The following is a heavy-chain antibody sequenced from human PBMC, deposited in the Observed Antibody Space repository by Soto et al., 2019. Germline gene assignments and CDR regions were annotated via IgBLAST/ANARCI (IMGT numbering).Heavy chain of an antibody. D-gene: IGHD3-22*01. V-gene: IGHV1-46*03. CDR3: SRGLFTGDY. CDR2: INPMGGST. CDR1: GYTFTSSY. Sequence: QVQLVQSGAEVKKPGASVKVSCQASGYTFTSSYIHWVRQAPGQGLEWMAIINPMGGSTNYAQRFKGRVSLTMDTSASTGYMDLSSLRSEDTAVYYCSRGLFTGDYWGQGTLVTVSS. J-gene: IGHJ4*02.